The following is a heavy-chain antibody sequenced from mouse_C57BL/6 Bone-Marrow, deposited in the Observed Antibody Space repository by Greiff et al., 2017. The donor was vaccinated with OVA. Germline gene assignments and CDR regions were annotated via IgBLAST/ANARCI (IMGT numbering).Heavy chain of an antibody. CDR1: GYSITSDY. CDR2: ISYSGST. CDR3: ARSLYYYGSSYELDY. D-gene: IGHD1-1*01. V-gene: IGHV3-8*01. Sequence: EVMLVESGPGLAKPSPTLSLSCSVTGYSITSDYLNWIRKFPGNKLEYMGYISYSGSTYYNPSLKSRISITRDTSKNQDYLQLNSVTTEDTATYYWARSLYYYGSSYELDYWGQGTTLTVSS. J-gene: IGHJ2*01.